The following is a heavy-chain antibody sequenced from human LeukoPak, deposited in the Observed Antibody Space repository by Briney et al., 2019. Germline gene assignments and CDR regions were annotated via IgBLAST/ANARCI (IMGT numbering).Heavy chain of an antibody. J-gene: IGHJ4*02. D-gene: IGHD1-26*01. Sequence: ASETLSLTCTVSDYSISSGYGYYWGWIRQPPGKGLEWIGEIYHSGSTNYNPSLKSRVTISVDKSKNQFSLKLSSVTAADTAVYYCARVTSGSYFFLKILYYFDYWGQGTLVTVSS. CDR3: ARVTSGSYFFLKILYYFDY. CDR1: DYSISSGYGYY. CDR2: IYHSGST. V-gene: IGHV4-38-2*02.